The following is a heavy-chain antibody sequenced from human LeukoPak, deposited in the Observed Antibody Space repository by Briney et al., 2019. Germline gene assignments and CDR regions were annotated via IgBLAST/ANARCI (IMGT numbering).Heavy chain of an antibody. CDR1: GFTVNNYA. Sequence: GGSLRLSCGASGFTVNNYAMSWVRQAPGKGLEWVSIVSISGDTYYADSVKGRFTISRDNSKNTLYLQMNSLRAEDTAVYYCAKDPPNWNWGNYFDYWGQGTLVTVSS. V-gene: IGHV3-23*01. J-gene: IGHJ4*02. CDR3: AKDPPNWNWGNYFDY. D-gene: IGHD1-7*01. CDR2: VSISGDT.